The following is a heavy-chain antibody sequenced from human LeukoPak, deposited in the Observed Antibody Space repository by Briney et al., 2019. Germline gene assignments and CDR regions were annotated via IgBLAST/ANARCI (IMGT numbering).Heavy chain of an antibody. D-gene: IGHD1-26*01. CDR3: ARDLGMREWEGAFDI. CDR2: IYYSGST. Sequence: SQTLSLTCTVSGGSISSGGYYWSWIRQHPGKGLEWIGYIYYSGSTYYNPSLKSRVTTSVDTSKNQFSLKLSSVTAADTAVYYCARDLGMREWEGAFDIWGQGTMVTVSS. J-gene: IGHJ3*02. V-gene: IGHV4-31*03. CDR1: GGSISSGGYY.